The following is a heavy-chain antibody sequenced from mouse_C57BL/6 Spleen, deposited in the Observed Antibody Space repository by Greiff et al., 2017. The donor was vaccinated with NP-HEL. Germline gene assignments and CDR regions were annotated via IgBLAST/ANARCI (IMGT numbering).Heavy chain of an antibody. Sequence: QVQLKQPGAELVRPGSSVKLSCKASGYTFTSYWMDWVKQRPGQGLEWIGNIYPSDSETHYNQKFKDKATLTVDKSSSTAYMQLSSLTSEDSAVYYCARNYGSTLMDYWGQGTSVTVSS. J-gene: IGHJ4*01. V-gene: IGHV1-61*01. CDR3: ARNYGSTLMDY. D-gene: IGHD1-1*01. CDR1: GYTFTSYW. CDR2: IYPSDSET.